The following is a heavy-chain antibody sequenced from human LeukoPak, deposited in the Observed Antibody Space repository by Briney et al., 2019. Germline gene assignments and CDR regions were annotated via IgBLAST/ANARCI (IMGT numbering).Heavy chain of an antibody. V-gene: IGHV4-30-2*02. CDR3: ARTAYQFGDYFYYMNV. J-gene: IGHJ6*03. D-gene: IGHD2-21*01. CDR1: GGSISSGGYY. CDR2: IYHSGST. Sequence: SETLSLTCTVSGGSISSGGYYWSWIRQPPGKGLEWIGYIYHSGSTYYNPSLKSRVTISVDRSKNQFSLKLSSVTAADTAVYYCARTAYQFGDYFYYMNVWGTGTTVTVSS.